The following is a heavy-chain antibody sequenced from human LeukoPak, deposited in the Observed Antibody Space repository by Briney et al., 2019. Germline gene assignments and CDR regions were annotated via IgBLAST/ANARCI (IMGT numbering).Heavy chain of an antibody. D-gene: IGHD3-10*01. J-gene: IGHJ4*02. CDR3: ARDLSGSYMSDY. V-gene: IGHV3-30-3*01. CDR1: GFTFSNYA. CDR2: ISHARSNS. Sequence: GGSLRLSCAASGFTFSNYAMHWARQAPGKGLEWVAFISHARSNSCHADSVKGRFTISRDNSKNTLYLQMNSLTDEDTAVYYCARDLSGSYMSDYWGQGTLVTVSS.